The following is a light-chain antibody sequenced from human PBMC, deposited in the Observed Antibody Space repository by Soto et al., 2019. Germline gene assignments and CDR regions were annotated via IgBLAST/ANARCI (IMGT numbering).Light chain of an antibody. CDR3: QQYDNWPRT. CDR1: QSVIRK. V-gene: IGKV3-15*01. J-gene: IGKJ1*01. Sequence: ETIMTQSPATLSVSPGERATLSCRASQSVIRKLAWYQQKPGQTPRLLIYEASTRATGIAARFSGSGSGTEFTLTISSLQSEDFAVYYCQQYDNWPRTFGHGTKVEIK. CDR2: EAS.